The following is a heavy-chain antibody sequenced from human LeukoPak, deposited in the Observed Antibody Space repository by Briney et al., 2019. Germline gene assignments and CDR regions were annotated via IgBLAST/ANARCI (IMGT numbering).Heavy chain of an antibody. CDR3: ARGGKLLLWFGELWADAFDI. J-gene: IGHJ3*02. V-gene: IGHV1-69*04. Sequence: SVKVSCKASGGTFSSYAISWVRQAPGQGLEWMGRIIPIFGIANYAQKFQGRVTITAYKSTSTAYMELSSLRSEDTAVYYCARGGKLLLWFGELWADAFDIWGQGTMVTVSS. D-gene: IGHD3-10*01. CDR1: GGTFSSYA. CDR2: IIPIFGIA.